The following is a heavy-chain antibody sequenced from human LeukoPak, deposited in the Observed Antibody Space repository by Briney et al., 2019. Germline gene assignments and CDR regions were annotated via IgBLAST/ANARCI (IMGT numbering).Heavy chain of an antibody. CDR2: INHSGST. CDR1: GGSFSGYY. CDR3: ARHARYSSGWYSRRRTYYFDY. Sequence: SETLSLTCAVYGGSFSGYYWSWIRQPPGKGLEWIGEINHSGSTNYNPSLKSRVTISVDTSKNQFSLKLSSVTAADTAVYYCARHARYSSGWYSRRRTYYFDYWGQGTLVTVSS. J-gene: IGHJ4*02. V-gene: IGHV4-34*01. D-gene: IGHD6-19*01.